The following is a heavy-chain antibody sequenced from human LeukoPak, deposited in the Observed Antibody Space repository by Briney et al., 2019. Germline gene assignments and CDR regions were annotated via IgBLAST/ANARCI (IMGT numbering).Heavy chain of an antibody. V-gene: IGHV4-39*01. D-gene: IGHD2-2*01. J-gene: IGHJ5*02. CDR3: ARQTIVVVEVGWFDP. Sequence: KPSETLSLTCTVSGGSISSSSYYWGWIRQPPGKGLEWIGSIYYSESIHYNPSLKSRVTISVDTSKNQFSLRLSSVTAADTAVYYCARQTIVVVEVGWFDPWGQGTLVTVSS. CDR1: GGSISSSSYY. CDR2: IYYSESI.